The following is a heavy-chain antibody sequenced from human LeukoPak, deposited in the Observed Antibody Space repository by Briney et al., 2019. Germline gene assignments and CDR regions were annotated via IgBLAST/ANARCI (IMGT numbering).Heavy chain of an antibody. Sequence: GGSLRLSCAASGFTFSSYAMSWVRQAPGKGLEWVSAISGSGGSTYYADSVKGRFTISRDNSKNTLYLQMNSLRAEDTAVYYCAKDGAYCGGDCYSEYFDYWGQGTLVTVSS. D-gene: IGHD2-21*02. V-gene: IGHV3-23*01. CDR1: GFTFSSYA. CDR2: ISGSGGST. CDR3: AKDGAYCGGDCYSEYFDY. J-gene: IGHJ4*02.